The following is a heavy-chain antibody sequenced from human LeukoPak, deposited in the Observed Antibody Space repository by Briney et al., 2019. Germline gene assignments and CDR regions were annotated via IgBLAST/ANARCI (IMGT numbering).Heavy chain of an antibody. CDR2: ISAYNGNT. CDR3: ARLRGYYDSSGYRYHFDY. Sequence: ASVKVSCKASGYTFTSYGISWVRQAPGQGLEWMGWISAYNGNTNYAQKLQGRVTMTTDTSTSTAYMELRSLRSDDTAVYYCARLRGYYDSSGYRYHFDYWGQGTLVTVSS. CDR1: GYTFTSYG. V-gene: IGHV1-18*01. D-gene: IGHD3-22*01. J-gene: IGHJ4*02.